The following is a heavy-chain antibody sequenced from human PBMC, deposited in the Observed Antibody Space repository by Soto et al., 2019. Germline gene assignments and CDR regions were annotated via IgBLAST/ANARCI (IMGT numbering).Heavy chain of an antibody. CDR3: ARHHGSPGSYFGMDV. D-gene: IGHD6-13*01. CDR2: IYPGDSDT. J-gene: IGHJ6*02. Sequence: GSLKISCTGSGYSFSNYWINWVRQMPGKGLEWMGIIYPGDSDTRYSPSFQGQVTISVDKSINTAYLQWRGLKASDTAVYYCARHHGSPGSYFGMDVWGRGTTVTVSS. V-gene: IGHV5-51*01. CDR1: GYSFSNYW.